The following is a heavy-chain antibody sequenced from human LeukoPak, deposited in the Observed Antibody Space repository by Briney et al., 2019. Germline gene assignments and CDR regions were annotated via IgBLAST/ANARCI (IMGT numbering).Heavy chain of an antibody. V-gene: IGHV1-3*01. CDR1: GYIFTTYA. CDR3: ARGRLADHVDY. Sequence: ASVKVSCKTSGYIFTTYAIHWVRQAPGRGLEWMGLINADDGNTRYSQRFQGRVTITRDTSANTAYMELSSLRFEDTAVYYCARGRLADHVDYWGQGTLVTVSS. CDR2: INADDGNT. J-gene: IGHJ4*02. D-gene: IGHD1-14*01.